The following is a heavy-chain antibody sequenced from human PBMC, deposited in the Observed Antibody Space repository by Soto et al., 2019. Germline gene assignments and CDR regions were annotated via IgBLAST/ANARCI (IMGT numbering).Heavy chain of an antibody. CDR3: ARFRYYDTNAYLDY. CDR1: GFTFSGYG. Sequence: QVQLVESGGGVVQPGRSLRLSCAASGFTFSGYGMHWVRQAPGKGLEWVAVIWYDGSNKYYADSVQGRFTISRDNSKNTLYLQMNSLRAEDTSVFYCARFRYYDTNAYLDYWGQGTLVTVS. V-gene: IGHV3-33*01. CDR2: IWYDGSNK. D-gene: IGHD3-22*01. J-gene: IGHJ4*02.